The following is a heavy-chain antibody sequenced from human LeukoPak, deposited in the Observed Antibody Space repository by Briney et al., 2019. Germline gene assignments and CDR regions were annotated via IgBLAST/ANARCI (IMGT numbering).Heavy chain of an antibody. D-gene: IGHD2-15*01. Sequence: PSETLSLTCTVSGGSISSSSYYWGWIRQPPGKGLEWIGSIDYSGSTYYNPSLKSRVTISVDTSKNQFSLKLSSVTAADTAVYYCARSVYHCSGGSCYLGYYYYGMDVWGQGTTVTVSS. CDR2: IDYSGST. V-gene: IGHV4-39*01. J-gene: IGHJ6*02. CDR1: GGSISSSSYY. CDR3: ARSVYHCSGGSCYLGYYYYGMDV.